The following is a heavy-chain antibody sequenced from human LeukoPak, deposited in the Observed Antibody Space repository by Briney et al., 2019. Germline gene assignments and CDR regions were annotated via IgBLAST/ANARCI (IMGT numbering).Heavy chain of an antibody. CDR2: INLNSGGT. CDR1: GYTFTGYY. V-gene: IGHV1-2*04. CDR3: ARERGPLGYCSGGSCYFDGMDV. Sequence: ASVNVSCKASGYTFTGYYMHWVRQAPGQGLEWMGWINLNSGGTNYAQKFQGWVTMTRDTSISTAYMELSRLRSDDTAVYYCARERGPLGYCSGGSCYFDGMDVWGQGTTVTVSS. D-gene: IGHD2-15*01. J-gene: IGHJ6*02.